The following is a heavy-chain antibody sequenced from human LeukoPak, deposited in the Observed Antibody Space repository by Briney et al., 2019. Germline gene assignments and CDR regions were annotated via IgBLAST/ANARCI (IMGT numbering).Heavy chain of an antibody. V-gene: IGHV1-24*01. CDR1: GYTLTELS. J-gene: IGHJ6*03. D-gene: IGHD1-26*01. CDR3: ATAEWELPTNYYYYYMDV. Sequence: ASVKVSCKVSGYTLTELSMHWVRQAPGKGLEWMGGFDPEDGETIYAQKFQGRVTMTEDTSTDTAYMELSSLRSEDTAVYYCATAEWELPTNYYYYYMDVWGKGTTVTVSS. CDR2: FDPEDGET.